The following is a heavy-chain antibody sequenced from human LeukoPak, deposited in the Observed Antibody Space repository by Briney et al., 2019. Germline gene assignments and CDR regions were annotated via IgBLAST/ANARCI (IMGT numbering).Heavy chain of an antibody. CDR2: ISHSGTT. D-gene: IGHD4-17*01. CDR1: GYSISSGYY. J-gene: IGHJ5*02. Sequence: SETLSLTCGVSGYSISSGYYWGWIRHPPGKGLEWIGSISHSGTTYYNPSLKSRVTISVDTSKNQFSLKLSSVTAADTALYYCARSPYGDYGDNWFDPWGQGALVTVSS. V-gene: IGHV4-38-2*01. CDR3: ARSPYGDYGDNWFDP.